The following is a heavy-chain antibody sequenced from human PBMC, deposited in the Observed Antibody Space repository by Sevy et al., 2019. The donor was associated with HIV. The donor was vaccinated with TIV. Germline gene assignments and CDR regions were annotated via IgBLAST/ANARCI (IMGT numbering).Heavy chain of an antibody. CDR1: GFTFSRYS. J-gene: IGHJ6*02. CDR2: ISSSSSYK. D-gene: IGHD3-10*01. V-gene: IGHV3-21*01. Sequence: AGSLRLSCVDSGFTFSRYSMNWVRQAPGKGLEWVSSISSSSSYKYYADSVKGRFTISRDNAKKSLYLQMNSLRAEDTAVYYCARDRDGSGSSGGYGMDVWGQGTTVTVSS. CDR3: ARDRDGSGSSGGYGMDV.